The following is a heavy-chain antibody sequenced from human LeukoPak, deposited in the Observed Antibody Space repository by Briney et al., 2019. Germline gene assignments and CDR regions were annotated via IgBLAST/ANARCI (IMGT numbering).Heavy chain of an antibody. CDR3: ARAGGDDDAFDI. CDR2: IYYSGST. Sequence: NPSETLSLTCTVSGGSISSGGYYWRWIRQHPGKGLEWIGYIYYSGSTYYNPSLKSRVTISVDTSKNQFSLKLSSVTAADTAVYYCARAGGDDDAFDIWGQGTMVTVSS. J-gene: IGHJ3*02. D-gene: IGHD2-21*02. V-gene: IGHV4-31*03. CDR1: GGSISSGGYY.